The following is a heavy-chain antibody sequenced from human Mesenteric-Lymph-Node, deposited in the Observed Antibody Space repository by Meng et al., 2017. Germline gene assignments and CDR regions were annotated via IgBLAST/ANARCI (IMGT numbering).Heavy chain of an antibody. CDR3: ARDFLQVVAAPRFDP. CDR2: ISGKHGDT. J-gene: IGHJ5*02. CDR1: GYSFTSYG. V-gene: IGHV1-18*01. D-gene: IGHD2-15*01. Sequence: ASVKVSCKASGYSFTSYGISWVRQAPGQGLEWMGWISGKHGDTNYAQSLQDRVTMTTDTSTSTAYMELRSLRSDDTAVYYCARDFLQVVAAPRFDPWGQGTLVTVSS.